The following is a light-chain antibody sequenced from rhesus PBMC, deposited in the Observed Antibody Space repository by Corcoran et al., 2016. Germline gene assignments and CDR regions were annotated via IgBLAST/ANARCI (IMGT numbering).Light chain of an antibody. J-gene: IGKJ4*01. CDR3: QQYNDLQLT. V-gene: IGKV3-40*03. CDR1: ESVGSF. Sequence: EIVMTQSPAILSLSPGETATLSCRASESVGSFLAWYQQKPGQAPKLLVHSVYVRATGIPDRVSGSGSRTEFTLTISSLEPEDVGVYHCQQYNDLQLTFGGGTKVELK. CDR2: SVY.